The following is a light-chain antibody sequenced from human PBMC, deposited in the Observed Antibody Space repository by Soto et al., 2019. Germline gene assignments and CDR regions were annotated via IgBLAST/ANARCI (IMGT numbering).Light chain of an antibody. CDR3: QQANSFPLT. V-gene: IGKV1-39*01. CDR1: QSVRSY. J-gene: IGKJ4*01. CDR2: AAS. Sequence: DIQMTQSPSSLSASVSERVTITCRASQSVRSYLNWYQQKPGKAPKLLIFAASSLQSGTPSRFSGSGSGTDFTLTISSLQPEDFATYYCQQANSFPLTFGGGTKVDI.